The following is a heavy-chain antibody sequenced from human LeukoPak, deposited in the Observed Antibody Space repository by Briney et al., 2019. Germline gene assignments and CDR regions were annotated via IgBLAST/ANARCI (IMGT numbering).Heavy chain of an antibody. CDR2: IRYDGSNK. CDR3: AKGTARQVYYYYYMDV. V-gene: IGHV3-30*02. J-gene: IGHJ6*03. D-gene: IGHD6-6*01. CDR1: GFTFSSYG. Sequence: GGSLRLSCAASGFTFSSYGMHWVRQAPGKGLEWVAFIRYDGSNKYYADSVKGRFTISRDNSKNTLYLQMNSLRAEDTAVYYCAKGTARQVYYYYYMDVWGKGTAVTVSS.